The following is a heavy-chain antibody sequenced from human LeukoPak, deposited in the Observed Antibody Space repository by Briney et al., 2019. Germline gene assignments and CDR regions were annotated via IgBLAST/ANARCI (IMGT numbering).Heavy chain of an antibody. D-gene: IGHD3-10*01. CDR2: IYHSGST. Sequence: SETLSLTCAVSGGSISSSNWWSWVRPPPGKGLEWIGEIYHSGSTNYNPSLKSRVTISVDKSKNQFSLKLSSVTAADTAVYYCAWRRIRGSGSAYDYWGQGTLVTVSS. CDR1: GGSISSSNW. CDR3: AWRRIRGSGSAYDY. V-gene: IGHV4-4*02. J-gene: IGHJ4*02.